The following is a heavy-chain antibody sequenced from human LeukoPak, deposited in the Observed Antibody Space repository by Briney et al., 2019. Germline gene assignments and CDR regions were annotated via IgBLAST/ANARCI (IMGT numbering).Heavy chain of an antibody. V-gene: IGHV1-8*01. D-gene: IGHD1-20*01. Sequence: ASVKVSCKASGYTFTSYDINWVRQATGQGLEWMGWMNPNSGNTGYAQKFQGRVTITRNTSISTAYMELSSLRSEDTAVYYCARVGYNWNDVNPPDYYMDVWGKGTTVTVSS. CDR3: ARVGYNWNDVNPPDYYMDV. CDR1: GYTFTSYD. J-gene: IGHJ6*03. CDR2: MNPNSGNT.